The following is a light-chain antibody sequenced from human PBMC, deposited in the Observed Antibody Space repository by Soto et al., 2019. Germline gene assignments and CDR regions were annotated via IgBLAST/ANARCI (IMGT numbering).Light chain of an antibody. CDR1: QSVPRSY. J-gene: IGKJ4*01. CDR2: GTS. Sequence: EIVLTQSPGTLSLSPGERATLSCRASQSVPRSYLAWYQQKPGQAPRLLIYGTSSRATGIPDRFSGSGSGTDFTLTISSLEPEDFAVYYCQQYNKWPLTFGGGTKVDI. CDR3: QQYNKWPLT. V-gene: IGKV3-20*01.